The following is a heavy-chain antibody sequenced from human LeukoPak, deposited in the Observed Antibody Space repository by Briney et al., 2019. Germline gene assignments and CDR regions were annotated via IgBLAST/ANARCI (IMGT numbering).Heavy chain of an antibody. D-gene: IGHD6-13*01. J-gene: IGHJ3*02. CDR3: AKDIAAAALYAFDI. V-gene: IGHV3-9*03. CDR2: ISWNSGSI. CDR1: GFTFDDYA. Sequence: GRSLRLSCAASGFTFDDYAMHWVRQAPGKGLEWVSGISWNSGSIGYADSVKGRFTISRDNAKNSLYLQMNSLRAEDIALYYCAKDIAAAALYAFDIWGQGTMVTVSS.